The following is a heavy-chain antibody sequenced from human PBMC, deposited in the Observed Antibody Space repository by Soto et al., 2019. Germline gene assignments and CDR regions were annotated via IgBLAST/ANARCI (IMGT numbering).Heavy chain of an antibody. CDR2: ISYDGSNK. CDR1: GFTFSSYA. J-gene: IGHJ6*02. D-gene: IGHD2-8*01. Sequence: PGGSLRLSCAASGFTFSSYAMHGVRQATGKGLEWVAVISYDGSNKYYADSVKGRFTISRDNSKNTLYLQMNSLRAEDTAVYYCARDGGYCTNGVCYTPRGIYYYYGMDVWGQGTTVTVSS. CDR3: ARDGGYCTNGVCYTPRGIYYYYGMDV. V-gene: IGHV3-30-3*01.